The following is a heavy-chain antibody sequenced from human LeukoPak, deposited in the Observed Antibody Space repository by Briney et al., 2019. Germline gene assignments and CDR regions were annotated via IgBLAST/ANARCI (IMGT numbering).Heavy chain of an antibody. CDR3: ARGGTTVTPGLLWFDP. D-gene: IGHD4-17*01. J-gene: IGHJ5*02. CDR2: IYYSGST. CDR1: GASISSYY. Sequence: SETLSLTCTVSGASISSYYWSWIRQPPGKGLEWIGYIYYSGSTKYNPSLKSRVTISVDTSKNQFSLKLSSVTAADTAVYYCARGGTTVTPGLLWFDPWGQGTLVTVSS. V-gene: IGHV4-59*01.